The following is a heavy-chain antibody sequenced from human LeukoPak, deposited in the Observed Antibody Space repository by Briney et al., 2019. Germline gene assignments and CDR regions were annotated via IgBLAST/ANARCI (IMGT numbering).Heavy chain of an antibody. V-gene: IGHV4-61*02. J-gene: IGHJ3*02. CDR2: IYTSGNT. Sequence: PSETLSLTCTVSGGSINSDSYYWSWVRQPAGKGLEWIGRIYTSGNTRYNPSLSSRVTISIDMSKNQLSLKLRSVTAADTAVYYCARDLPSCYTKHGAFNIWGQGTMVTVSS. D-gene: IGHD2-2*01. CDR1: GGSINSDSYY. CDR3: ARDLPSCYTKHGAFNI.